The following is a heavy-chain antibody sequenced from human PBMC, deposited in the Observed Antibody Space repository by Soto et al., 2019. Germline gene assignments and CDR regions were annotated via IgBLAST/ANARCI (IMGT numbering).Heavy chain of an antibody. V-gene: IGHV1-69*12. CDR1: GGTFSSYA. Sequence: QVQLVQSGAEVKKPGSSVKVSCKASGGTFSSYAISWVRQAPGQGLGWMGGIIPIFGTANYAQKFQGRVTIPADQSTSTAYLELSSLRCEDTAVYYCADSGSSRWFDPWGQGTLGTVSS. CDR2: IIPIFGTA. J-gene: IGHJ5*02. D-gene: IGHD6-6*01. CDR3: ADSGSSRWFDP.